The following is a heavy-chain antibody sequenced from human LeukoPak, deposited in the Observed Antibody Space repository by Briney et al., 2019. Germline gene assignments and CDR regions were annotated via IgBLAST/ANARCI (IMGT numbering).Heavy chain of an antibody. D-gene: IGHD3-9*01. J-gene: IGHJ5*02. V-gene: IGHV4-39*01. CDR1: GVSVSSSSYF. Sequence: SETLSLTCTVSGVSVSSSSYFWGWIRQPPGKGLGWIGSIYYSGSTYYNPSLKRRGTISVDTSKNQFSLKLSSVTAADTAVYYFALANYDILTGYSNWFDPWGQGTLVTVSS. CDR3: ALANYDILTGYSNWFDP. CDR2: IYYSGST.